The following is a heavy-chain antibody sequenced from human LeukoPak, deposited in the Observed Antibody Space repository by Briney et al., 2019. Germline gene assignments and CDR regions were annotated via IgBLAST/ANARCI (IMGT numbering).Heavy chain of an antibody. Sequence: SETLSLTFAVYGGSFSGYYWSWIRQPPGKGLEWIGEINHSGSTNYNPSLKSRVTISVDTSKNQFSLKLSSVTAADTAVYYCARGGYSYGYGYYYYSYMDVWGKGTTVTVSS. J-gene: IGHJ6*03. CDR3: ARGGYSYGYGYYYYSYMDV. CDR1: GGSFSGYY. V-gene: IGHV4-34*01. D-gene: IGHD5-18*01. CDR2: INHSGST.